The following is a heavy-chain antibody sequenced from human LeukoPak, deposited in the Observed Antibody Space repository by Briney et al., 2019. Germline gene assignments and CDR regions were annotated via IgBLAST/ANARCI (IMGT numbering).Heavy chain of an antibody. V-gene: IGHV4-34*01. CDR1: GGSISSYY. Sequence: SETLSLTCTVSGGSISSYYWSWIRQPPGKGLEWIGEINHSGSTNYNPSLKSRVTISVDTSKNQFSLKLSSVTAADSAVYYCARHDYGDYFDYWGQGTLITVSS. CDR2: INHSGST. D-gene: IGHD4-17*01. J-gene: IGHJ4*02. CDR3: ARHDYGDYFDY.